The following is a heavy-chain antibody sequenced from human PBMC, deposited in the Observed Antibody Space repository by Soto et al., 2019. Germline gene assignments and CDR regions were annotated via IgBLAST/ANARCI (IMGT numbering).Heavy chain of an antibody. D-gene: IGHD3-22*01. CDR1: GFTFSTYW. CDR2: IKEDGSEK. Sequence: GGSLRLSCAASGFTFSTYWMNWVRQATGKGLEWVANIKEDGSEKYYLDSVKGRFTISRDNAKNSLYLQMNSLRAEDTAVYYCARARDYYDSTGYYAGHYFDYWGQGTPVTVSS. J-gene: IGHJ4*02. V-gene: IGHV3-7*01. CDR3: ARARDYYDSTGYYAGHYFDY.